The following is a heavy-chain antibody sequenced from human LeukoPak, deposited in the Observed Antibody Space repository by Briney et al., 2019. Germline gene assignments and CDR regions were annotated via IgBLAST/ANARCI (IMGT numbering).Heavy chain of an antibody. V-gene: IGHV3-21*04. CDR1: GFTFSSYS. CDR3: AKSLYCSSTSCYAGFDY. J-gene: IGHJ4*02. Sequence: GGSLRLSCAASGFTFSSYSMNWVRQAPGKGLEWVSSISSSSSYIYYADSVKGRFTISRDNAKNSLYLQMNSLRAEDTAVYYCAKSLYCSSTSCYAGFDYWGQGTLVTVSS. CDR2: ISSSSSYI. D-gene: IGHD2-2*01.